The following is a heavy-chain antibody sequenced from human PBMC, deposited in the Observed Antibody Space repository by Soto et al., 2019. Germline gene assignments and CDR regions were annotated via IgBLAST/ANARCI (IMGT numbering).Heavy chain of an antibody. D-gene: IGHD2-15*01. CDR1: GGSIGGGGYS. J-gene: IGHJ4*02. V-gene: IGHV4-30-2*01. CDR3: AREGTDYCSGGSCYGGYFDY. CDR2: IYHSGST. Sequence: PSETLCLTCAVSGGSIGGGGYSWSWIRKPPGKGLEWIGYIYHSGSTYYNPSLKSRVTISVDRSKNQFSLKLSSVTAADTAVYYCAREGTDYCSGGSCYGGYFDYWGQGTLVTVSS.